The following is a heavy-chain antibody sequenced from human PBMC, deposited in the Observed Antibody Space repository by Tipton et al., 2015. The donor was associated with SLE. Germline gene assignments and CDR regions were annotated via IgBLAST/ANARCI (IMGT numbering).Heavy chain of an antibody. V-gene: IGHV3-9*01. CDR2: INWNGASI. D-gene: IGHD1-26*01. CDR3: AKVVTGTYSNLDH. Sequence: SLRLSCTASGFTFDDYAMHWARQAPGKGLEWVSGINWNGASIDYADSVKGRFTISRDDAKNTLSLEMSSLRPEDTALYYCAKVVTGTYSNLDHWGQGTLVTVAS. CDR1: GFTFDDYA. J-gene: IGHJ4*02.